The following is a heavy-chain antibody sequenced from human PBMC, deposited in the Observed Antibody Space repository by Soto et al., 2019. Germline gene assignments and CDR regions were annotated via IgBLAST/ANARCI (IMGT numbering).Heavy chain of an antibody. D-gene: IGHD2-2*01. CDR3: AGRCDSTTCLGHFDY. CDR1: GGTFNNYV. Sequence: QVQLVQSGAEVKKPRYSVKVSCKASGGTFNNYVVNWVRQAPGQGLESMGGILPIFATANYATKFQGRVTITADKATSTAYMELTSLRSEDTAVYYCAGRCDSTTCLGHFDYLCQGTLVTVAS. J-gene: IGHJ4*02. V-gene: IGHV1-69*06. CDR2: ILPIFATA.